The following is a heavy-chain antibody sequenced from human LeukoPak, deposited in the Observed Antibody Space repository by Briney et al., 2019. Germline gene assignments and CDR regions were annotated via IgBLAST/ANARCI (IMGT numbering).Heavy chain of an antibody. CDR1: GFTFSTYG. D-gene: IGHD5-12*01. V-gene: IGHV3-23*01. CDR3: ARDARLVAFDN. CDR2: ITGGGDTT. J-gene: IGHJ4*02. Sequence: GGSLRLSCAASGFTFSTYGMNWVRRAPGKGLEWVPGITGGGDTTFYADSVKGRFTISRDNPKNTLYLQMNSLRADDTAVYYCARDARLVAFDNWGQGTLVTVSS.